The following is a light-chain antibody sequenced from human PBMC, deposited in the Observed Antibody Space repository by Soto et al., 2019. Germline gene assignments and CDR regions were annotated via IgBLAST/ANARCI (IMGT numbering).Light chain of an antibody. CDR1: QSVGKY. V-gene: IGKV3-11*01. CDR2: DTS. J-gene: IGKJ5*01. CDR3: QQRYGWPPIT. Sequence: EIVLTQSPATLSLSPGERATLSCRASQSVGKYLAWYQQKPGQAPRLLIYDTSNRATGIPPRFSGSGSETDFTLTISSLEPEDFAVYYCQQRYGWPPITFGQGTRLEIK.